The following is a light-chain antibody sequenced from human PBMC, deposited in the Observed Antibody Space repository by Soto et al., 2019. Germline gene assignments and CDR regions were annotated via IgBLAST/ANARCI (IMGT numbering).Light chain of an antibody. V-gene: IGLV1-40*01. J-gene: IGLJ2*01. CDR3: QFYDSSLSGYVV. CDR1: SSNIGAGYD. CDR2: GNS. Sequence: QAVVTQPPSVSGAPGQRVTISGTGSSSNIGAGYDVHWYQQLPGTAPKLLISGNSHRPSGVPDRFSGSKSGTSASLAITGLQAEDEADYYCQFYDSSLSGYVVFGGGTKVTVL.